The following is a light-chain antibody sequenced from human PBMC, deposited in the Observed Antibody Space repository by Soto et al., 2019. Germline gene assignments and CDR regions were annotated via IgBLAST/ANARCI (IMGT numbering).Light chain of an antibody. CDR2: GNS. CDR1: SSNIGAGYD. V-gene: IGLV1-40*01. CDR3: QSVRV. Sequence: QSVLTQPPSVSGAPGQRVTTSCTGSSSNIGAGYDVHWYQQLPGTAPKLLIYGNSNRPSGVPDRFSGSKSGTSASLAITGLQAEDEADYYCQSVRVFGTGTKVTVL. J-gene: IGLJ1*01.